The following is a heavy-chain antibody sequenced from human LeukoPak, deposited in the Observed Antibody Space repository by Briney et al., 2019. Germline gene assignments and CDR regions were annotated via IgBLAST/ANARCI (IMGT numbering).Heavy chain of an antibody. CDR1: GITVGSSY. Sequence: GGSLRLSCAASGITVGSSYMIWVRQAPGKGLEWVSVIFAGGNTYYSDSVQGRFTISRDNSKNTVYPQMNSLRPEDTAIYYCARASSYRFDPWGQGTLVTVSS. V-gene: IGHV3-66*02. CDR3: ARASSYRFDP. J-gene: IGHJ5*02. CDR2: IFAGGNT. D-gene: IGHD2-21*01.